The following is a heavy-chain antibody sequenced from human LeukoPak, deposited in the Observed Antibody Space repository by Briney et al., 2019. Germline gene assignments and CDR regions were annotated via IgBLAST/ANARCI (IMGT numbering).Heavy chain of an antibody. CDR2: INPNSGGT. D-gene: IGHD2-2*01. CDR3: AKDRGSASCNDY. CDR1: GYTFTAYF. V-gene: IGHV1-2*02. J-gene: IGHJ4*02. Sequence: ASVKVSCKASGYTFTAYFMLWVRQAPGQGLEWIGWINPNSGGTNYAQKFQGRVTMTRDTSISTAYMEPSGLTSDDTAVYYCAKDRGSASCNDYWGQGTLVTVSS.